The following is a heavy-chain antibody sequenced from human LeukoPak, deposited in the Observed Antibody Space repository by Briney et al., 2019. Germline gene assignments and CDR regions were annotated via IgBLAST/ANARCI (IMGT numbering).Heavy chain of an antibody. CDR1: GFPLSTSAVG. CDR3: AHRNPQSMAYYFDY. J-gene: IGHJ4*02. V-gene: IGHV2-5*02. CDR2: IYWDDDK. Sequence: SGPTLVNPTQTLTLTCTFSGFPLSTSAVGVGWIRQPPGKALEWLALIYWDDDKRYSPSLKSRLTITKDTSKNQVVLAMSNMDPVDTATYYCAHRNPQSMAYYFDYWGQGTLATVSS. D-gene: IGHD2/OR15-2a*01.